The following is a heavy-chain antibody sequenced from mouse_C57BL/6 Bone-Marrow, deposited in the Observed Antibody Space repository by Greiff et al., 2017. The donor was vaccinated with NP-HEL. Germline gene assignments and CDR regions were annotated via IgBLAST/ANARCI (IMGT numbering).Heavy chain of an antibody. CDR1: GFNIKNTY. D-gene: IGHD4-1*01. V-gene: IGHV14-3*01. Sequence: VQLKESVAELVRPGASVKLSCTASGFNIKNTYMHWVKQRPEQGLEWIGRIDPAHGNTKYAPKFQGKATITADTSSNTAYLQLSSLTSEDTAIYYCARSALGREYFDVWGTGTTVTVSS. CDR3: ARSALGREYFDV. CDR2: IDPAHGNT. J-gene: IGHJ1*03.